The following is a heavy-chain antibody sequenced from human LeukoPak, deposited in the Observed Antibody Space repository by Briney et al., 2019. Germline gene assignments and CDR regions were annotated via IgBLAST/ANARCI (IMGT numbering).Heavy chain of an antibody. D-gene: IGHD5-12*01. CDR3: ARVATTTNPPQRPFDY. V-gene: IGHV4-38-2*01. Sequence: PSETLSLTCAVSGYSINSGYCWGWIRQPPGKGLEWIGSIYHSGSTYYNPSLKSRVTISVDTSKNQFSLKLSSVTAAGTAVYYCARVATTTNPPQRPFDYWGQGTLVTVSS. CDR1: GYSINSGYC. CDR2: IYHSGST. J-gene: IGHJ4*02.